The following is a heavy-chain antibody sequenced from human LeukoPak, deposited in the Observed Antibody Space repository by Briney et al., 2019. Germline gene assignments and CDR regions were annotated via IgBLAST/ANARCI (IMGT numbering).Heavy chain of an antibody. Sequence: GGSLRLSCAGSGFTFSSYGMSWVRQVPGKGLEWVSIISGTGGSIYYADSVKGRLTISRDNSKNTLYLQMNSLRVEDTAVYYCAKVDTIFGVAAPFHYWGQGTLVAVSS. D-gene: IGHD3-3*01. V-gene: IGHV3-23*01. CDR3: AKVDTIFGVAAPFHY. J-gene: IGHJ4*02. CDR1: GFTFSSYG. CDR2: ISGTGGSI.